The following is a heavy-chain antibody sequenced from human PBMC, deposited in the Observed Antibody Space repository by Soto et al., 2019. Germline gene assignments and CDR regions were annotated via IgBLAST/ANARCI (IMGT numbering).Heavy chain of an antibody. CDR3: ARGGSYYYDSSASLDS. CDR2: ITSSSSYI. V-gene: IGHV3-21*01. Sequence: PGGSLRLSCAASGFTFSTYSMNWVRQAPGKGLEWVSSITSSSSYIYYADSVKGRFTISRDNAKNSLYLQMNSLRAEDTAVYYCARGGSYYYDSSASLDSWGQGTLVTVSS. J-gene: IGHJ4*02. CDR1: GFTFSTYS. D-gene: IGHD3-22*01.